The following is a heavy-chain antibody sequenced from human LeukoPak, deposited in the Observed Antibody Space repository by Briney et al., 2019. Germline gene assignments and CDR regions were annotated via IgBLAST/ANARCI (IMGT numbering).Heavy chain of an antibody. CDR2: INSDGSST. V-gene: IGHV3-74*01. CDR3: ARDSSSWSYSDY. J-gene: IGHJ4*02. Sequence: GGSLRLSCAASGFTFSSYWMHWVRQAPGKGLVWFSRINSDGSSTSYADSVKGRFTISRDNAKNTLYLQMNSLRAEDTAVYYCARDSSSWSYSDYWGQGTLVTVSS. CDR1: GFTFSSYW. D-gene: IGHD6-13*01.